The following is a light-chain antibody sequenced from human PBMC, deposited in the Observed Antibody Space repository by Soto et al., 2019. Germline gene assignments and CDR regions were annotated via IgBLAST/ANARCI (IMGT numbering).Light chain of an antibody. CDR3: QQYGTSPIT. V-gene: IGKV3-20*01. Sequence: EIVLTQSPGTLSLSPGERATLSCRASQSGSGSYLAWYQQKPGQAPRLLIYGASSRATGIPDRFSGSGSGTDFTLTISRLEPEDFAVYYCQQYGTSPITFGQGTRLEIK. J-gene: IGKJ5*01. CDR2: GAS. CDR1: QSGSGSY.